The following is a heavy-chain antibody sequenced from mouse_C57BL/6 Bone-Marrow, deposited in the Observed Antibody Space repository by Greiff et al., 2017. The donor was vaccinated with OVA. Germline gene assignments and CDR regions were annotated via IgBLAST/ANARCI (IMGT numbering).Heavy chain of an antibody. V-gene: IGHV1-64*01. D-gene: IGHD2-4*01. Sequence: VQGVESGAELVKPGASVKLSCKASGYTFTSYWMHWVKQRPGQGLEWIGMIHPNSGSTNYNEKFKSKATLTVDKTSSTAYMQLSSLTSEDSAVYYCAGDYGAWFAYWGQGTLVTVSA. CDR2: IHPNSGST. CDR1: GYTFTSYW. CDR3: AGDYGAWFAY. J-gene: IGHJ3*01.